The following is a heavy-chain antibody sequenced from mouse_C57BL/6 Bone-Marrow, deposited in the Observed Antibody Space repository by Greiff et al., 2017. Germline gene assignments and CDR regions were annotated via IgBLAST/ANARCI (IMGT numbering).Heavy chain of an antibody. J-gene: IGHJ4*01. CDR1: GFTFSSYA. D-gene: IGHD1-1*01. Sequence: EVKVVESGEGLVKPGGSLKLSCAASGFTFSSYAMSWVRQTPEKRLEWVAYISSGGDYIYYADTVKGRFTISRDNARNTLYLQMSSLKSEDTAMYYCTRDTYYDGVYYYAMDYWGQGTSVTVSS. CDR3: TRDTYYDGVYYYAMDY. V-gene: IGHV5-9-1*02. CDR2: ISSGGDYI.